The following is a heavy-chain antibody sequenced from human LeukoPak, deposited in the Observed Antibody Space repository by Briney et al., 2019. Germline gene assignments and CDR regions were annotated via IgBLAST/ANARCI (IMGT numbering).Heavy chain of an antibody. Sequence: PSETLSLTCTVAGGSISSGGYYWSWIRQTPGKGLEWIGYISYSGSTNYNPSLKSRVTISVDSSKNQFSLKLSSVTAADTALYYGMDVWGQGTTVTVSS. V-gene: IGHV4-61*08. CDR3: MDV. J-gene: IGHJ6*02. CDR2: ISYSGST. CDR1: GGSISSGGYY.